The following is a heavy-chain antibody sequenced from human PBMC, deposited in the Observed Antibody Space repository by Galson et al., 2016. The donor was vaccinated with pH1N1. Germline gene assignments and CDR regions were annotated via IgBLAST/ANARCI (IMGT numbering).Heavy chain of an antibody. CDR3: AREGITVFGVSL. Sequence: LRLSCAGSGFIFSSSSMNWVRQAPGKGLEWVSSINRNGNNVFYAESMKGRFTTSRDNAKNSLYLQMDSLRLEDTAIYFCAREGITVFGVSLWGPGTTVVVSS. D-gene: IGHD3-3*01. CDR2: INRNGNNV. J-gene: IGHJ6*02. V-gene: IGHV3-21*01. CDR1: GFIFSSSS.